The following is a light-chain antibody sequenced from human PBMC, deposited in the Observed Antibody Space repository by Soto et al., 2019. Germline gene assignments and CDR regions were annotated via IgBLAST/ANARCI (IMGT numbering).Light chain of an antibody. J-gene: IGLJ2*01. CDR2: EVT. CDR1: SSDIGGYNY. CDR3: ISYGDSDNLVV. V-gene: IGLV2-8*01. Sequence: QSALTQPPSASGSPGQSVTISCTGTSSDIGGYNYVSWYQQHPGKAPKLIIYEVTKRPSGVPDRFSGSKSGNTASLTVSGLQAEDEADYCCISYGDSDNLVVFGGGTQLTVL.